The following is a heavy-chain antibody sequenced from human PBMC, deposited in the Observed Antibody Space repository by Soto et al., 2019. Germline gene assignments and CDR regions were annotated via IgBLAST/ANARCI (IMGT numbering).Heavy chain of an antibody. CDR1: GGSISSGGYY. CDR2: IYYSGST. Sequence: SETLSLTCTVSGGSISSGGYYWSWIRQHPGKGLEWIGYIYYSGSTYYNPSLKSRVTISVDTSKNQFSLKLSSVTAADTAVYYCARENSGYDLAKVDYWGKGTLVTVSS. J-gene: IGHJ4*02. V-gene: IGHV4-31*03. D-gene: IGHD5-12*01. CDR3: ARENSGYDLAKVDY.